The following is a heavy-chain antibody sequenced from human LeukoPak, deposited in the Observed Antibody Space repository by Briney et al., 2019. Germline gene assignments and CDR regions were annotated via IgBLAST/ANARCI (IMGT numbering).Heavy chain of an antibody. CDR2: IQNDGSDK. J-gene: IGHJ4*02. Sequence: GGSLRLSCAASGINFRSSGMHWVRQAPRKGLEWVTFIQNDGSDKYYAASVKGRFTISRDNSKNTVYLHMASLRADDTALYYCAREGGRAVPGRFDQWGQGTLVTVSS. CDR1: GINFRSSG. D-gene: IGHD6-13*01. V-gene: IGHV3-30*02. CDR3: AREGGRAVPGRFDQ.